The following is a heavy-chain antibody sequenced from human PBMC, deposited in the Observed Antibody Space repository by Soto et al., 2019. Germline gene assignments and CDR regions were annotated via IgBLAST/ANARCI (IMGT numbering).Heavy chain of an antibody. J-gene: IGHJ5*02. CDR3: ARDLGYRSSWGAFDP. CDR1: GFTFSSYG. V-gene: IGHV3-33*01. D-gene: IGHD6-13*01. CDR2: IWYDGSNE. Sequence: GGSLRLSCAASGFTFSSYGMHWVRQAPGKGLEWVAVIWYDGSNEYYADSVKGRFTISRDNSKNTLYLQMNSLRAEDTAVYYCARDLGYRSSWGAFDPWGQGTLVTVSS.